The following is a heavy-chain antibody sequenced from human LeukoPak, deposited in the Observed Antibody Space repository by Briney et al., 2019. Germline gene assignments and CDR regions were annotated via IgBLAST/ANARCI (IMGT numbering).Heavy chain of an antibody. CDR3: ARDPVDCRSASCYIHWFDP. V-gene: IGHV1-18*04. CDR1: GFTFTGYY. D-gene: IGHD2-2*02. J-gene: IGHJ5*02. Sequence: GASVKVSCKASGFTFTGYYLHWVRQAPGQGLEWMGWINTYNGNTNYAQKLQGRVTMTTDTSTSTAYMELRSLRSDDTAVYYCARDPVDCRSASCYIHWFDPWGQGTLVTVSS. CDR2: INTYNGNT.